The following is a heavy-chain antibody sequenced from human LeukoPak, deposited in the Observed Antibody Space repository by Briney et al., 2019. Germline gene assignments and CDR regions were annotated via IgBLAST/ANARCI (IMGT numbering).Heavy chain of an antibody. CDR3: ARARATVTTPLEYFQH. J-gene: IGHJ1*01. CDR2: ISAYNGNT. Sequence: ASVKVSCKASGYTFTGYYMHWVRQAPGQGLEWMGWISAYNGNTNYAQKLQGRVTMTTDTSTSTAYMELRSLRSDDTAVYYCARARATVTTPLEYFQHWGQGTLVTVSS. V-gene: IGHV1-18*04. CDR1: GYTFTGYY. D-gene: IGHD4-17*01.